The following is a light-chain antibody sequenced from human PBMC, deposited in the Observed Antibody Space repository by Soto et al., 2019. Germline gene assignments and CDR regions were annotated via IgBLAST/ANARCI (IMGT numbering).Light chain of an antibody. V-gene: IGKV1-5*01. Sequence: DIHMTQSPSTLAASLGDTVTMTCRRPSKLLAWYQKKPGKAPKLLFYHDSHLERGGRPRFSGSTSGAESTLPITGLQPDGRGTYYGQHTTDVTVGQGAKGDIK. CDR1: SKL. CDR2: HDS. J-gene: IGKJ2*01. CDR3: QHTTDVT.